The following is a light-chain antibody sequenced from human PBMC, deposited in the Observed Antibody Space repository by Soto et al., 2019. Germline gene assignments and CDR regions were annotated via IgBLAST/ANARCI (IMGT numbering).Light chain of an antibody. CDR1: QSLLHSNGYNY. CDR3: MQALQTKVT. Sequence: DIVMTQSPVSLPVTPGEPASISCRSSQSLLHSNGYNYLDWYLQKPGQSPQLLIYLGSHRASGVPDRFSGSGSGTDFTLKISRVEAEDVGVYYCMQALQTKVTFGPGTKVDIK. V-gene: IGKV2-28*01. CDR2: LGS. J-gene: IGKJ3*01.